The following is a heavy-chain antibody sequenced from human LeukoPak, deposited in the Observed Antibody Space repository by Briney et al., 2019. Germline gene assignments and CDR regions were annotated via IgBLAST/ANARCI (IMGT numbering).Heavy chain of an antibody. J-gene: IGHJ4*02. CDR1: GFTFSNYA. D-gene: IGHD3-10*01. CDR3: AKVAKYYYGSETYYFFEH. V-gene: IGHV3-30*04. CDR2: ISSDSRNE. Sequence: GRSLRLSCAASGFTFSNYAIHWVRQAPGKGLEWVAVISSDSRNEYYADSVKGRFTISRDNSKNTLYLQMNSLRAEDTAVYYCAKVAKYYYGSETYYFFEHWGQGTPVTASS.